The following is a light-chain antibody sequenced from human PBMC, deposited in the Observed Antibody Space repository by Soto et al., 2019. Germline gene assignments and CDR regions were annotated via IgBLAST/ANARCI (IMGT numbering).Light chain of an antibody. CDR1: QSVRSSY. Sequence: EIVLTQSPATLSLSPGDRATLSCGASQSVRSSYVAWYQQKAGLAPRLLIYDGSSRASGIPDRFSGSGSGTDFTLTIGRLEPEDFAVSYCQQYDNSAPLSFGGGTKVEMK. J-gene: IGKJ4*01. CDR3: QQYDNSAPLS. CDR2: DGS. V-gene: IGKV3D-20*01.